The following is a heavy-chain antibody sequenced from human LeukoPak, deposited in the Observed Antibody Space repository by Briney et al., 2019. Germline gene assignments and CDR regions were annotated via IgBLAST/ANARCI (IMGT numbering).Heavy chain of an antibody. CDR2: IHYSGNT. V-gene: IGHV4-59*08. CDR3: AAYRSGTHYNSYYFDD. CDR1: GDSIRRNY. Sequence: SSETLSLTCGISGDSIRRNYWSWIRQPPGKGLEWIGYIHYSGNTNYNPSLKSRGSISVDTSKNQFSLKLTSVTAADTAVYYCAAYRSGTHYNSYYFDDWGQGTLVIVSS. D-gene: IGHD3-10*01. J-gene: IGHJ4*02.